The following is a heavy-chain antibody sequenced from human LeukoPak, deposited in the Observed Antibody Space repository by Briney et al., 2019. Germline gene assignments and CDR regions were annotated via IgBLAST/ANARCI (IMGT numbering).Heavy chain of an antibody. CDR1: GFTFSSYE. J-gene: IGHJ4*02. V-gene: IGHV3-21*01. D-gene: IGHD3-22*01. Sequence: GGSLRLSCAASGFTFSSYEMNWARQAPGKGLEWVSSISSSSSYIYYADSVKGRFTISRDNAKNSLYLQMNSLRAEDTAVYYCARDLRFYYYDSSGFDYWGQGTLVTVSS. CDR2: ISSSSSYI. CDR3: ARDLRFYYYDSSGFDY.